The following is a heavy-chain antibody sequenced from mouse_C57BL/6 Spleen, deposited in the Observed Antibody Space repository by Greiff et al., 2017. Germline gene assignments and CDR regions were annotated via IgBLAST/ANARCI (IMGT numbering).Heavy chain of an antibody. Sequence: QVQLQQPGAELVMPGASVKLSCKASGYTFTSYWMHWVKQRPGQGLEWIGEIDPSDSYTNYNQKFKGKSTLTVYKSSSAAYMQLSSLTSEDSAVYYCASLYYGSSYKYFDVWGTGTTVTVSS. CDR2: IDPSDSYT. D-gene: IGHD1-1*01. J-gene: IGHJ1*03. CDR3: ASLYYGSSYKYFDV. CDR1: GYTFTSYW. V-gene: IGHV1-69*01.